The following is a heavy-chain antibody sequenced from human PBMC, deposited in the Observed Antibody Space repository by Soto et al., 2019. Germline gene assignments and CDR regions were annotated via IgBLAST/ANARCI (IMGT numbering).Heavy chain of an antibody. V-gene: IGHV4-39*01. CDR1: GGSIRSSSYY. D-gene: IGHD2-15*01. CDR2: IYYSGST. CDR3: ARVLTVVAATPFHWFDP. Sequence: SETLSLTCTVSGGSIRSSSYYLGWIRQPPGKGLEWIGSIYYSGSTYYNPSLKSRVTISVDTSKNQFSLKLSSVTAADTAVYYCARVLTVVAATPFHWFDPWGQGTLVTVSS. J-gene: IGHJ5*02.